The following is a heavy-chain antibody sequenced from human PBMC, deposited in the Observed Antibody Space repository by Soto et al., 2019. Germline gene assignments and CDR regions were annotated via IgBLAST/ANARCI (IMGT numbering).Heavy chain of an antibody. CDR1: TLTVSLYG. Sequence: GGSLRLSCAASTLTVSLYGIQWVRQAPGKGLDWVAFISNDGGTQYYADSVKGRFSISRDNSMNTVDLHMNSLRAEDTAIYYCARDIWSGNYKWFDSWGQGPLVTVYS. V-gene: IGHV3-30*03. CDR3: ARDIWSGNYKWFDS. D-gene: IGHD3-3*01. CDR2: ISNDGGTQ. J-gene: IGHJ5*01.